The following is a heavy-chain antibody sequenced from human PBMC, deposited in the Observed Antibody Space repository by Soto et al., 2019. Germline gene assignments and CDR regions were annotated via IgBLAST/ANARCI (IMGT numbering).Heavy chain of an antibody. Sequence: SETLSLTCAVSGGSISSGGYSWSWIRQPSGKGLEWIGYIYHSGSTYYNPSLKSRVTISVDRSKNQFSLKLSSVTAADTAVYYCAREGSSAEGDWFDPWGQGTLVTVSS. CDR2: IYHSGST. J-gene: IGHJ5*02. CDR1: GGSISSGGYS. CDR3: AREGSSAEGDWFDP. V-gene: IGHV4-30-2*01. D-gene: IGHD6-25*01.